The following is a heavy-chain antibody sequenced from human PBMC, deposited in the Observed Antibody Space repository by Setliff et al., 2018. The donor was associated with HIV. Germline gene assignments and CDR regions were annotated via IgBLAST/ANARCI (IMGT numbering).Heavy chain of an antibody. CDR2: IYISGST. D-gene: IGHD1-20*01. CDR3: ARDDNWTDAFDI. CDR1: GGSISGSNY. Sequence: SETLSLTCTVYGGSISGSNYWSWIRQPAGKGLEWIGRIYISGSTDYNPSLKSRVTISLDTSRNQFSLNLSSVTAADTAFYYCARDDNWTDAFDIWGQGTMVTVSS. V-gene: IGHV4-4*07. J-gene: IGHJ3*02.